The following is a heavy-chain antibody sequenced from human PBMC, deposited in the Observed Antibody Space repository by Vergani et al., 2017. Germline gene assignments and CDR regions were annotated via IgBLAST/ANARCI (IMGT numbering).Heavy chain of an antibody. CDR2: IYYGGST. J-gene: IGHJ5*02. Sequence: QLQLQESGPGLVKPSETLSLTCTVSGGSISSSSYYWGWIRQPPGKGLEWIGSIYYGGSTYYNPSLKSRVTIAVDTSKNQFSLKLGSVTAADTAVYCCARATYVVVAATPGVWFDPWGQGALVTVSS. CDR1: GGSISSSSYY. V-gene: IGHV4-39*01. CDR3: ARATYVVVAATPGVWFDP. D-gene: IGHD2-15*01.